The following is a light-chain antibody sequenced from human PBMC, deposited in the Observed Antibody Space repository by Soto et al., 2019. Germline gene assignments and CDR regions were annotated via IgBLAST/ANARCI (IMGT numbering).Light chain of an antibody. V-gene: IGKV1-27*01. Sequence: DIQMTQSPSSLSASVGDRVTITCRASQGISNYLASYQQKPGKVPKLLIYAASTLLSGVPSRLSGSGSGTDFTLTIRRLQPEDVPTYYTQRSNSTPRTFVHGTKVEIK. CDR1: QGISNY. J-gene: IGKJ1*01. CDR3: QRSNSTPRT. CDR2: AAS.